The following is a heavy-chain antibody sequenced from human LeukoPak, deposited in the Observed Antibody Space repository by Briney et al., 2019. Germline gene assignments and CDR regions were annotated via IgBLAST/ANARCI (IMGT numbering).Heavy chain of an antibody. CDR1: GFTFSSYG. V-gene: IGHV3-30*02. CDR2: IRYDGSNK. D-gene: IGHD4-17*01. Sequence: PGGSLRLSCAASGFTFSSYGMHWVRQAPGKGLEWVAFIRYDGSNKYYVDSVKSRFTISRDNSKNTLYLQMNSLRAEDTAVYYCAKNDYGDYLPGDYWGQGTLVTVSS. CDR3: AKNDYGDYLPGDY. J-gene: IGHJ4*02.